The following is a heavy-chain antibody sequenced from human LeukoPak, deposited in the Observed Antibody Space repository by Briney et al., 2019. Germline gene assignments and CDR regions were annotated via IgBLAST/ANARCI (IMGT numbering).Heavy chain of an antibody. D-gene: IGHD2-2*01. CDR2: IYYSGST. V-gene: IGHV4-31*03. CDR3: ARDQVVVPTNSYGMDV. Sequence: SETLSLTCTVSGGSISSGGYYWSWIRQHPGKGLEWIGYIYYSGSTYYNPSLKSRVTISVDTSKNPFSLKLSSVTAADTAVYYCARDQVVVPTNSYGMDVWGQGTTVTVSS. J-gene: IGHJ6*02. CDR1: GGSISSGGYY.